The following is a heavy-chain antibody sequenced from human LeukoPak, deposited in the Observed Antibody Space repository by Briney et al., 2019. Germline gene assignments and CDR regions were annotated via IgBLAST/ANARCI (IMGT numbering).Heavy chain of an antibody. V-gene: IGHV3-72*01. D-gene: IGHD2-2*02. J-gene: IGHJ4*02. Sequence: GGSLRLSCAASGFTFSDHYMDWVRQAPGKGLEWVGRTRNKANSYTTEYAASVKGRFTISRDDSKNSLYLRMNSLKTEDTAVYYCARVTQLLLYDYWGQGTLVTVSS. CDR1: GFTFSDHY. CDR3: ARVTQLLLYDY. CDR2: TRNKANSYTT.